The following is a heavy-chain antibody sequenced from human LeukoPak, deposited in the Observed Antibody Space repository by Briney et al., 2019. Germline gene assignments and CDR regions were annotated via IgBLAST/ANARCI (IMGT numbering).Heavy chain of an antibody. D-gene: IGHD5-18*01. CDR3: ARTMESGYSYGYYYYYYMDV. V-gene: IGHV4-61*02. CDR1: GGAINSGSYY. CDR2: TYTTGNT. J-gene: IGHJ6*03. Sequence: PSQTLSLTCTVSGGAINSGSYYWSWIRQPAGKGLEWIGRTYTTGNTNYNPSLKSRVTMSVDTSKNQFSLKLSSVTAADTAVYYCARTMESGYSYGYYYYYYMDVRGKGTTVTISS.